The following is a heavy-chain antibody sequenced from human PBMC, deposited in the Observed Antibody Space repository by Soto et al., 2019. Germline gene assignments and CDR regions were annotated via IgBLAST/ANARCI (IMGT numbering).Heavy chain of an antibody. D-gene: IGHD6-6*01. Sequence: ASVKVSCKASGGTFSSYAISWVRQAPGQGLEWMGGIIPIFGTANYAQKFQGRVTITADESTSTAYMELSSLRSEDTAVYYCARDRGGSSDDLHYYYGMDVWGQGTRVTLSS. J-gene: IGHJ6*02. CDR2: IIPIFGTA. V-gene: IGHV1-69*13. CDR1: GGTFSSYA. CDR3: ARDRGGSSDDLHYYYGMDV.